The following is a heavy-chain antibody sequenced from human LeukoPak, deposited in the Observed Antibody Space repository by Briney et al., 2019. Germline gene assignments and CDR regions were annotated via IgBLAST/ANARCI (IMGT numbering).Heavy chain of an antibody. Sequence: GGSLRLSCAASGFTVSSNYMSWVRQAPGKGLEWVSVIYSGGSTYYADSVKGRFTISRDNSKNTLYLQMNSLRAEDTAVYYCAREFNVNDFWTLTRNYYMDVWGKGTTVTVSS. CDR2: IYSGGST. D-gene: IGHD3-3*01. J-gene: IGHJ6*03. CDR3: AREFNVNDFWTLTRNYYMDV. CDR1: GFTVSSNY. V-gene: IGHV3-53*01.